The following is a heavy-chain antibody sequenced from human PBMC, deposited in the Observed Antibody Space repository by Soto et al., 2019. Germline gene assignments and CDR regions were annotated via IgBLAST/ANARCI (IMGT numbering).Heavy chain of an antibody. D-gene: IGHD6-13*01. CDR3: AKDYRQLARGYGMDV. J-gene: IGHJ6*02. Sequence: LRLSCAASGFTFDDYGMHWVRQAPGKGLEWVSVISWDGGTTYYADSVKGRFTISRDDKKKSLYLQMNSLRAEDSALYYCAKDYRQLARGYGMDVWGLGTTVTVSS. CDR2: ISWDGGTT. V-gene: IGHV3-43D*04. CDR1: GFTFDDYG.